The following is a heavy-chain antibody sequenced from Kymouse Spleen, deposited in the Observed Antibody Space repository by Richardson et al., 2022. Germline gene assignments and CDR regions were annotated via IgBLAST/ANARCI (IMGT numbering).Heavy chain of an antibody. CDR2: ISWNSGSI. J-gene: IGHJ4*02. CDR3: AKTAAAGYYFDY. V-gene: IGHV3-9*01. D-gene: IGHD6-13*01. Sequence: EVQLVESGGGLVQPGRSLRLSCAASGFTFDDYAMHWVRQAPGKGLEWVSGISWNSGSIGYADSVKGRFTISRDNAKNSLYLQMNSLRAEDTALYYCAKTAAAGYYFDYWGQGTLVTVSS. CDR1: GFTFDDYA.